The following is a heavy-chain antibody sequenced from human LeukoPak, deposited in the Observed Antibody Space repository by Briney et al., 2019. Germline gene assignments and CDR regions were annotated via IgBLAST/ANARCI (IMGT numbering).Heavy chain of an antibody. D-gene: IGHD2-2*01. Sequence: PGGSLRLSCAASGFTFSTYWMHWVRQAPGKGLEWVSRITNDGSSISYAGSVKGRFTISRDNAKNTLYLQMNSLRAEDTAVYYCARGLVPADYYFDYWGQGTLVTASS. J-gene: IGHJ4*02. CDR1: GFTFSTYW. CDR2: ITNDGSSI. V-gene: IGHV3-74*01. CDR3: ARGLVPADYYFDY.